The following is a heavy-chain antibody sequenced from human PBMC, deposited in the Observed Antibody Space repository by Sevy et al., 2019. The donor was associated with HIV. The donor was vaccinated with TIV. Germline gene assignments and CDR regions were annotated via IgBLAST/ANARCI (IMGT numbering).Heavy chain of an antibody. Sequence: GGSLRLSCAASGFSFSQYSMNWVRQAPGKGLEWLSYISGSSGTIYYAGSVKGRFTISRDNAKNSVYLQMNSLRAEDSAVYYCARVVLYYDANYCDFWGQGALVTVSS. CDR1: GFSFSQYS. V-gene: IGHV3-48*01. D-gene: IGHD3-22*01. CDR2: ISGSSGTI. CDR3: ARVVLYYDANYCDF. J-gene: IGHJ4*02.